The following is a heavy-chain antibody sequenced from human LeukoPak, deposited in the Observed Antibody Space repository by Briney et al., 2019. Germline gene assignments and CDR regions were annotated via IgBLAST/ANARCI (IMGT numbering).Heavy chain of an antibody. CDR1: GYTFTSYD. V-gene: IGHV1-8*03. CDR2: MNPNSGNT. Sequence: ASVKVSCKASGYTFTSYDINWVRQATGQGLEWMGWMNPNSGNTGYAQKFQGRVTITRNTSISTAYMELSSLRSEDTAVYYCARGDLGSSWRGYYYYYMDVWGKGTTVTVSS. CDR3: ARGDLGSSWRGYYYYYMDV. J-gene: IGHJ6*03. D-gene: IGHD6-13*01.